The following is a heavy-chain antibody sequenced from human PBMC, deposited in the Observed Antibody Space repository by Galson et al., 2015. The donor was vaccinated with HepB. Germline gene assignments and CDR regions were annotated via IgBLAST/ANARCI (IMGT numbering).Heavy chain of an antibody. Sequence: SLRLSCAVSGFIFNGYWMNWVRQAPGKGLEWVANIKQDGSEKYYVDSVKGRFSISRDNAKKSLYLQMNSLRAEDTAVYYCVRDLRQGGRWHPPPFDYWGQGTLVTASS. CDR1: GFIFNGYW. V-gene: IGHV3-7*03. CDR3: VRDLRQGGRWHPPPFDY. CDR2: IKQDGSEK. D-gene: IGHD6-13*01. J-gene: IGHJ4*02.